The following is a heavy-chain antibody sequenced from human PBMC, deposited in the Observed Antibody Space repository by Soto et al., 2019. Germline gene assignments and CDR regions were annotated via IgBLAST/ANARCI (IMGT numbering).Heavy chain of an antibody. CDR3: ARGLPRYCSGNYPFDY. J-gene: IGHJ4*02. Sequence: PGGSLSLSCTASGFTLSSYSMNWVRLGPGKGLEWVSYISGSGSTIYYADSVKGRFTISRDNAKSSLFPQMNSLRDEDTAVYFCARGLPRYCSGNYPFDYWGQGTLVTVSS. CDR2: ISGSGSTI. D-gene: IGHD2-15*01. CDR1: GFTLSSYS. V-gene: IGHV3-48*02.